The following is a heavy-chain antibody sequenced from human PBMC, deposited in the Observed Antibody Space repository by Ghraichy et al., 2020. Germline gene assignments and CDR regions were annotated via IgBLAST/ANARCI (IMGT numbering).Heavy chain of an antibody. CDR1: GFTFSSYA. Sequence: RGSLRLSCAASGFTFSSYAMSWVRQAPGKGMEWVSSIVGSGGSIYYADSVKGRFTISRDNSKNTLYLQMNSLRAEDTALYYCAKAIAVAKRNTFDYWGQGTPVTVSS. J-gene: IGHJ4*02. D-gene: IGHD6-19*01. CDR3: AKAIAVAKRNTFDY. V-gene: IGHV3-23*01. CDR2: IVGSGGSI.